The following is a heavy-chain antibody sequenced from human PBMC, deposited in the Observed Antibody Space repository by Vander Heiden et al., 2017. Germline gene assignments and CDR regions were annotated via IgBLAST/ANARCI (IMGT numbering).Heavy chain of an antibody. V-gene: IGHV1-69*01. CDR2: IIPIFGTA. J-gene: IGHJ4*02. CDR1: GGTFSSHA. Sequence: QMQLVQSGAEVKTPGSSVKVSCKASGGTFSSHAISWVRQAPGQGLEWMGGIIPIFGTANYAQKYQGRGTITADESTSTAYMELSSLRYEDTAVYYCAREVSSGDHNTRGYFDYWGQGTLVAVS. D-gene: IGHD3-22*01. CDR3: AREVSSGDHNTRGYFDY.